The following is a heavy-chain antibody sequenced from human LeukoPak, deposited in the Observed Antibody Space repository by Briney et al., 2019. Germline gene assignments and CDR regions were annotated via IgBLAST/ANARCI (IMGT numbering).Heavy chain of an antibody. Sequence: QPGGSLRLSCAASGFTVSSSCMSWVRQAPGKGLEWVAVIWYDGSNKNYADSVKGRFTISRDNSKNTLYLQMNSLRAEDTALYYCARDQRLRLGEFSFPDYWGQGTLVTVSS. CDR2: IWYDGSNK. D-gene: IGHD3-16*02. CDR1: GFTVSSSC. V-gene: IGHV3-33*08. J-gene: IGHJ4*02. CDR3: ARDQRLRLGEFSFPDY.